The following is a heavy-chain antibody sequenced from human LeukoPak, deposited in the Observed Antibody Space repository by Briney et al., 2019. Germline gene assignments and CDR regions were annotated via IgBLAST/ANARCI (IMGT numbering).Heavy chain of an antibody. D-gene: IGHD4-17*01. CDR2: IIPILGIA. V-gene: IGHV1-69*02. Sequence: GSSVKVSCKASGGTFSSYTISWVRQAPGQGLEWMGRIIPILGIANYAQKFQGRVTITADKSTSTAYMELSSLRSEDTAVYYCARRDYGDNGGPHNYYYYYMDVWGKGTTVTVSS. J-gene: IGHJ6*03. CDR1: GGTFSSYT. CDR3: ARRDYGDNGGPHNYYYYYMDV.